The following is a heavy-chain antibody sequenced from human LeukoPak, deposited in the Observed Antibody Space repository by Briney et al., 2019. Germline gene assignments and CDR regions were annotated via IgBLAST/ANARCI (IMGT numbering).Heavy chain of an antibody. J-gene: IGHJ4*02. CDR1: GYSISSGYY. V-gene: IGHV4-38-2*02. Sequence: SETLSLTCTVSGYSISSGYYWGWIRQPPGKGLEWMGSIYHSGSTYYNPSLKSRVTISVDTSKNQFSLKLSSVTAADTAVYYCARERDNWGSAAYFDYWGQGTLVTVSS. CDR3: ARERDNWGSAAYFDY. D-gene: IGHD7-27*01. CDR2: IYHSGST.